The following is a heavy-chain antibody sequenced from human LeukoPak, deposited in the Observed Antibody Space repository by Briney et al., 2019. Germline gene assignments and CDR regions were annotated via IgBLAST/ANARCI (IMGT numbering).Heavy chain of an antibody. CDR3: ARGYIVRAYPYYSDY. CDR2: ISVYNGVT. D-gene: IGHD1-26*01. J-gene: IGHJ4*02. V-gene: IGHV1-18*01. CDR1: GYTFPSYG. Sequence: ASVKVSCKASGYTFPSYGISWVRLAPGQGLEWVGWISVYNGVTNYQQKFQGRVTMTTDTPTTTAYMELRSLRPDDTAVYFCARGYIVRAYPYYSDYWGQGTLVTVSS.